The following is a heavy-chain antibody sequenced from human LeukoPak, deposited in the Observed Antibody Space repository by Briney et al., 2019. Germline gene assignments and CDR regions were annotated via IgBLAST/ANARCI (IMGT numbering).Heavy chain of an antibody. CDR3: ARGSTYYDFWSGSARPNWFDP. D-gene: IGHD3-3*01. J-gene: IGHJ5*02. Sequence: ASVKVSCKASGYTFTSYDINWVRQATGQGLEWMGWMNPNSGNTGYAQKFQGRVTITRNTSISTAYMELSSLRSEDTAVYYCARGSTYYDFWSGSARPNWFDPWGQGTLVTVSS. CDR2: MNPNSGNT. CDR1: GYTFTSYD. V-gene: IGHV1-8*03.